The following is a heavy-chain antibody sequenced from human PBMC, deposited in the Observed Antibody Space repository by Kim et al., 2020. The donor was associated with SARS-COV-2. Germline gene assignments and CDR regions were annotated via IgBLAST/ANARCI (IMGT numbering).Heavy chain of an antibody. CDR3: AREAPWGSSSSWSLEDYYGMDV. D-gene: IGHD6-6*01. CDR2: IYYSGST. J-gene: IGHJ6*02. Sequence: SETLSLTCTVSGGSISSYYWSWIRQPPGKGLEWIGSIYYSGSTNYNPSLQSRVIISVDTSKNQFSLKLSSVTAAYTAVYYCAREAPWGSSSSWSLEDYYGMDVWGQGTSVPVSS. V-gene: IGHV4-59*13. CDR1: GGSISSYY.